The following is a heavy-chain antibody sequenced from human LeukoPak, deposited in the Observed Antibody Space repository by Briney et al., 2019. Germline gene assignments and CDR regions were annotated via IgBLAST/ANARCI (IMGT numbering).Heavy chain of an antibody. Sequence: GGSLRLSCAASGFTFSSYAMHWVRQAPGKGLEWVAVISYDGSNKYYADSVKGRFTISRDNSKNTLYLQMNSLRAEDTAVYYCARAPISGGSSGYLPFFDYWGQGTLVTVSS. CDR3: ARAPISGGSSGYLPFFDY. CDR2: ISYDGSNK. V-gene: IGHV3-30*04. D-gene: IGHD3-22*01. CDR1: GFTFSSYA. J-gene: IGHJ4*02.